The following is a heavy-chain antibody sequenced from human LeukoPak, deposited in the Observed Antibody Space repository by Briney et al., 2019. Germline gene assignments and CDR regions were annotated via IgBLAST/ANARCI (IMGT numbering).Heavy chain of an antibody. CDR1: GFTVSSNY. D-gene: IGHD6-19*01. CDR3: ARDKSSSGWYGHIDYYFDY. J-gene: IGHJ4*02. V-gene: IGHV3-53*05. CDR2: IYSGGST. Sequence: LPGGSLRLSCAASGFTVSSNYMSWVRQAPGKGLEWASVIYSGGSTYYADSVKGRFTISRDNSKNTLYLQMNSLRAEDTAVYYCARDKSSSGWYGHIDYYFDYWGQGTLVTVSS.